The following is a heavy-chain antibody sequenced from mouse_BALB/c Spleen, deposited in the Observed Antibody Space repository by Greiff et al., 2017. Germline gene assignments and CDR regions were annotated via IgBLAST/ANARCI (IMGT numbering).Heavy chain of an antibody. CDR3: ARWEGWYFDV. Sequence: EVQVVESGGGLVQPGGSRKLSCAASGFTFSSFGMHWVRQAPEKGLEWVAYISSGSSTIYYADTVKGRFTISRDNPKNTLFLQMTSLRSEDTAMYYCARWEGWYFDVWGAGTTVTVSS. D-gene: IGHD4-1*01. V-gene: IGHV5-17*02. CDR2: ISSGSSTI. J-gene: IGHJ1*01. CDR1: GFTFSSFG.